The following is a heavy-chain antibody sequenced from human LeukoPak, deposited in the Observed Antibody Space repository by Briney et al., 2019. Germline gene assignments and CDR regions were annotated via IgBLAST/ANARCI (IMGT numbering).Heavy chain of an antibody. V-gene: IGHV4-59*01. CDR1: GGSISSYY. J-gene: IGHJ4*02. CDR3: AREGDYFDY. CDR2: IYYSGST. Sequence: SETLSLTCTVSGGSISSYYWNWIRQPPGKGLEWIGNIYYSGSTNYNPSLKSRVTMSVDTSKNQFSLKLSSVTAADTAVYYCAREGDYFDYWGQGTLVTVSS.